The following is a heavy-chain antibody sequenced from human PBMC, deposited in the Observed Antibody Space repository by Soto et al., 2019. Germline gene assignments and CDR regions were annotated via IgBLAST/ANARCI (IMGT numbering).Heavy chain of an antibody. CDR1: GGSIDSGAYS. D-gene: IGHD6-19*01. J-gene: IGHJ4*02. CDR2: VSHSGTA. Sequence: SETLSLTCAVSGGSIDSGAYSLSWIRQPPGKVLEWIGYVSHSGTAYSIPSLNGRLTLSVDSSQTQFSLKLTSVTAADSAVYYCARIHWTQSSLDYWGRGILVTVSS. CDR3: ARIHWTQSSLDY. V-gene: IGHV4-30-2*01.